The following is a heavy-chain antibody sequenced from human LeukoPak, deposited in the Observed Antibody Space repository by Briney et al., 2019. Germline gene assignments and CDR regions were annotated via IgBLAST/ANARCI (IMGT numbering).Heavy chain of an antibody. J-gene: IGHJ4*02. D-gene: IGHD6-13*01. CDR2: IIPIFGTA. CDR3: ARGAEAYSSSWLTIDY. Sequence: SVKVSCKASGGTFSSYAISWARQAPGQGLEWMGGIIPIFGTANYAQKFQGRVTITADASTSTAYMELSSLRSEDTAVYYCARGAEAYSSSWLTIDYWGQGTLVTVPS. V-gene: IGHV1-69*01. CDR1: GGTFSSYA.